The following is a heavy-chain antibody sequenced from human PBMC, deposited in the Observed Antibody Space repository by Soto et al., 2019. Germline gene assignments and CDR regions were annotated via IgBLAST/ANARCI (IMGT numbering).Heavy chain of an antibody. V-gene: IGHV1-18*01. J-gene: IGHJ4*02. CDR2: VSVPSGDT. CDR3: ARTCRSGVCCYLEY. D-gene: IGHD2-8*02. Sequence: ASVKVSCKASGYSYSSFGISWVRQAPGQGLEWVGWVSVPSGDTGSAQNFQGRVTVTTDTSTSTAYLEVGSLRSDDTAVYYCARTCRSGVCCYLEYWGEGPFITVSS. CDR1: GYSYSSFG.